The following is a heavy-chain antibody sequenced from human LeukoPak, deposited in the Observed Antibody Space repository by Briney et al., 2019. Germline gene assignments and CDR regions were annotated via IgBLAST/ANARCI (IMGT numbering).Heavy chain of an antibody. CDR2: SYYSGTT. D-gene: IGHD2-2*01. V-gene: IGHV4-31*03. J-gene: IGHJ4*02. Sequence: SETLSLTCTVSGGSISSGDYYWSWIRQRPGEGLEWIGYSYYSGTTHYNTSLKSRVTISADTSKSQFSLKLSSVTAADTAVYYCARGDCSSSPCYLDYWGQGALVTVSS. CDR1: GGSISSGDYY. CDR3: ARGDCSSSPCYLDY.